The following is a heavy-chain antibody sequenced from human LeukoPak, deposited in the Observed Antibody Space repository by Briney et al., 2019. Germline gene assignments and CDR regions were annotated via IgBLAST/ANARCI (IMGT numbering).Heavy chain of an antibody. CDR3: AKDRGY. V-gene: IGHV3-23*01. Sequence: GGSVRLSCITSGITFINYGMSWVRQAPGKGLEWVSGISGSGDNTYYADSVKGRFTISRDNSKNTVYLQMNSLRAEDTAVYYCAKDRGYWGQGTLVTIAS. CDR1: GITFINYG. CDR2: ISGSGDNT. J-gene: IGHJ4*02.